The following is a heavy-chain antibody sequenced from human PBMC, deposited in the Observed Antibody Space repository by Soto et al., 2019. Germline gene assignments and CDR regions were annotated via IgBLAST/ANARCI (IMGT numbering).Heavy chain of an antibody. V-gene: IGHV3-21*01. Sequence: GGSLRLSCATSGFTFSSYSMNWVRQAPGKGLEWVSSISSSSSYIYYADSVKGRFTISRDNAKNSLYLQMNSLRAEDTAVYYCARDQVVPAALWSGMHVWGQGTTVTVSS. D-gene: IGHD2-2*01. CDR3: ARDQVVPAALWSGMHV. J-gene: IGHJ6*02. CDR1: GFTFSSYS. CDR2: ISSSSSYI.